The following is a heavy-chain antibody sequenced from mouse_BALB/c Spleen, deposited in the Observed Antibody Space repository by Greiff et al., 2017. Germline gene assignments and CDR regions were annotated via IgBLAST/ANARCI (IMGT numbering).Heavy chain of an antibody. CDR1: GFTFSSYT. CDR2: ISSGGSYT. CDR3: TRDQSSGYYFDY. J-gene: IGHJ2*01. V-gene: IGHV5-6-4*01. D-gene: IGHD3-1*01. Sequence: EVKLVESGGGLVKPGGSLKLSCAASGFTFSSYTMSWVRQTPEKRLEWVATISSGGSYTYYPDSVKGRFTISRDNAKNTLYLQMSSLKSEDTAMYYCTRDQSSGYYFDYWGQGTTLTVSS.